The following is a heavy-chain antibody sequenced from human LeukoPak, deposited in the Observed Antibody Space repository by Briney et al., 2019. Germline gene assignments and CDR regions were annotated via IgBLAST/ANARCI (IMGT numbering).Heavy chain of an antibody. CDR1: GFTFSNYG. V-gene: IGHV3-30*03. Sequence: GGSLRLSCAASGFTFSNYGMHWVRQAPGKGLEWVALISYDGSNKYYADSVKGRFTISRDSSKNTLYLQMNSLRPEDTAVYYCATHAPSKYCGGDCYLDDYWGQGTLVTVSS. J-gene: IGHJ4*02. CDR3: ATHAPSKYCGGDCYLDDY. CDR2: ISYDGSNK. D-gene: IGHD2-21*01.